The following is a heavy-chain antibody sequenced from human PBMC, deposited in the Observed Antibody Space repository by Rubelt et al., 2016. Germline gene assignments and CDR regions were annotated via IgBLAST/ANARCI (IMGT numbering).Heavy chain of an antibody. CDR3: ARSDGYIDY. CDR1: GGSFSGYY. V-gene: IGHV4-34*01. Sequence: QVQLQQWGAGLLKPSETLSLTCTVYGGSFSGYYWSWIRQPPGKGLEWIGEINPSGSSNYNPSLRSRVTISVDTSKSQFSLKLSSVTPEDTAVYYCARSDGYIDYWGQGTLVTVSS. J-gene: IGHJ4*02. CDR2: INPSGSS. D-gene: IGHD5-24*01.